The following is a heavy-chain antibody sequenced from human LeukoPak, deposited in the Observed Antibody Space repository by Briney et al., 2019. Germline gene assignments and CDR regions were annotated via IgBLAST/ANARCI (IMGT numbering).Heavy chain of an antibody. J-gene: IGHJ3*01. V-gene: IGHV1-2*02. Sequence: ASVKVSCKASGYTFSGYYMHWVRQAPGQGLEWMGWINPNTGGTNYAQKFQGRVTMTRDTSISTAYMELSRLISDDTAEYYCLRGVTVAGIGTFDFWGQGTMVTVSS. CDR3: LRGVTVAGIGTFDF. D-gene: IGHD6-19*01. CDR2: INPNTGGT. CDR1: GYTFSGYY.